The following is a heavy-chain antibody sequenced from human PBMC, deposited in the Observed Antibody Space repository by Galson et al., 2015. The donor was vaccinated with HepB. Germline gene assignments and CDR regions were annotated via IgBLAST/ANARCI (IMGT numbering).Heavy chain of an antibody. CDR2: ISYDGSNK. D-gene: IGHD3-10*01. Sequence: SLRLSCAASGFTFSSYWMSWVRQAPGKGLEWVAVISYDGSNKYYADSVKGRFTISRDNSKNTLYLQMNSLRAEDTAVYYCARDRGYYGSGRYYGMDVWGQGTTVTVSS. CDR3: ARDRGYYGSGRYYGMDV. CDR1: GFTFSSYW. V-gene: IGHV3-30-3*01. J-gene: IGHJ6*02.